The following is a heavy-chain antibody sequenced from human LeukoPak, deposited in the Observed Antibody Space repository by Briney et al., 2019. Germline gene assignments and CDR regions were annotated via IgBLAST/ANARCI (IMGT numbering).Heavy chain of an antibody. CDR1: GYTFTGYY. J-gene: IGHJ4*02. CDR3: ARDPDIAAAGDDY. Sequence: ASVKVSCKASGYTFTGYYMHWVRQAPGQGLEWMGRINPNSGGTNYAQKFQGRVTMTRDTSISTAYVELSRLRSDDTAVYYCARDPDIAAAGDDYWGQGTLVTVSS. CDR2: INPNSGGT. D-gene: IGHD6-13*01. V-gene: IGHV1-2*06.